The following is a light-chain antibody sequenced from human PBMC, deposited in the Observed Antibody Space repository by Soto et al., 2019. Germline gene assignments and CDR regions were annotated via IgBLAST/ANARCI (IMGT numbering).Light chain of an antibody. V-gene: IGKV1-39*01. CDR3: QQSYSAPRT. CDR2: AAS. J-gene: IGKJ1*01. CDR1: QSISSY. Sequence: DIQMTQSPSSLSASVGDRVTITCRASQSISSYLNWYQQKPGKAPKLLMYAASRLQSGVPSRFGGSGSRTDFTLTISSLQPEDFATYYCQQSYSAPRTFGQGTKVEIK.